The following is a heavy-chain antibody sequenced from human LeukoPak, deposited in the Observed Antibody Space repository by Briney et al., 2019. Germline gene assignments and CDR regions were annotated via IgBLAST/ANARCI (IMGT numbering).Heavy chain of an antibody. CDR3: ARTLAPAYSSGWYWYFDL. D-gene: IGHD6-19*01. Sequence: PSETLSLTCTVSGGSISNYFWSWIRQPAGKGLEWIGRIYSSGSTNYNPSLQSRVTMSVDTSKNQFSLKLSSVTAADTAVYYCARTLAPAYSSGWYWYFDLWGRGTLVTVSS. J-gene: IGHJ2*01. CDR2: IYSSGST. CDR1: GGSISNYF. V-gene: IGHV4-4*07.